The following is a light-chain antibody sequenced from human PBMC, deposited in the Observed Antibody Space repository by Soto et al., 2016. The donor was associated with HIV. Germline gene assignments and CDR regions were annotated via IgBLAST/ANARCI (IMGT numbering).Light chain of an antibody. V-gene: IGKV2-28*01. J-gene: IGKJ2*01. Sequence: DIVMTQSPLSLPVTPGEPASISCRSSQSLLHSNGYNYLDWYLQKSGQSPQLLIYLGSNRASGVPDRFSGSGSGTEFTLSINSLQPDDFATYYCQQFGNKPYTFGQGTKLEIK. CDR2: LGS. CDR3: QQFGNKPYT. CDR1: QSLLHSNGYNY.